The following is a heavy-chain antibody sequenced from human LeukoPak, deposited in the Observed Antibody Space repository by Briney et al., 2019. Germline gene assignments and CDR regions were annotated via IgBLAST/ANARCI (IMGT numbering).Heavy chain of an antibody. D-gene: IGHD3-22*01. J-gene: IGHJ4*02. CDR1: GGSISSYY. CDR3: ARSPYYYDSSGYYYPRNFDY. Sequence: PSETLSLTCTVSGGSISSYYWSWIRQPPGKGLEWIGYIYYSGSTNYNPSLKSRVTISVDTSKNQFSLKLSSVTAADTAVYYCARSPYYYDSSGYYYPRNFDYWGQGTLVTVSS. CDR2: IYYSGST. V-gene: IGHV4-59*01.